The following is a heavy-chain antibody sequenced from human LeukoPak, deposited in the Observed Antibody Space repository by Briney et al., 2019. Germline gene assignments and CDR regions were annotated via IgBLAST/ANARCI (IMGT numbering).Heavy chain of an antibody. Sequence: GGSLRLSCAATGFPFNSFWMHWVRQAPGKGLVWVSDMNEYSTTIRYADSVKGRFTISRDNAKSILYLQMNNLRAEDTAMYFCARGGVNPVDHWGQGTLVTVSS. CDR1: GFPFNSFW. D-gene: IGHD1-14*01. J-gene: IGHJ4*02. CDR2: MNEYSTTI. CDR3: ARGGVNPVDH. V-gene: IGHV3-74*01.